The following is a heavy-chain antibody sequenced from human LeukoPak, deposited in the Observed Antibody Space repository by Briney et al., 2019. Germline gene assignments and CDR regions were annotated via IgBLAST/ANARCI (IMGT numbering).Heavy chain of an antibody. D-gene: IGHD2-2*01. CDR2: IYYSGTT. V-gene: IGHV4-39*07. Sequence: PSETLSLTCTVSGGSISSSPYYWGWIRQPPGKGLEWIGSIYYSGTTHYSPSLESRVTISIDTSKNQFSLMLSSVTAADTAVYYCARWGKYCGTTNCYNWFDPWGQGTLVTVST. CDR3: ARWGKYCGTTNCYNWFDP. J-gene: IGHJ5*02. CDR1: GGSISSSPYY.